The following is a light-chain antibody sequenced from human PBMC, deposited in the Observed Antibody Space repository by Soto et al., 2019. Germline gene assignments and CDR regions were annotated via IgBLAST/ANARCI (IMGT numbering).Light chain of an antibody. V-gene: IGKV3-20*01. CDR2: DTS. J-gene: IGKJ5*01. CDR1: QSVSSTS. CDR3: QQYDKTPPIS. Sequence: ETVLRQSPSNLSLSPGERATLSCRASQSVSSTSLAWFQHKPGQAPRLLIYDTSKRPTGIPDRFSGGGSGTDFTLTISRLEPEDFAVYYCQQYDKTPPISFGPGTRLEIK.